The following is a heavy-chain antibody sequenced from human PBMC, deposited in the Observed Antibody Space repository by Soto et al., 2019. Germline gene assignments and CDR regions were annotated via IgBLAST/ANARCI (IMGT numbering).Heavy chain of an antibody. CDR1: GGSFGGYY. V-gene: IGHV4-34*01. CDR3: ARGLGITAMDAVYGMDV. D-gene: IGHD5-18*01. J-gene: IGHJ6*02. Sequence: PSETLSLTCAVYGGSFGGYYWSWIRQPPGKGLEWIGEINQSGSTYYNPSLKSRVSISVDTSKNQFSLKLSSVTAADTAVYYCARGLGITAMDAVYGMDVWGQGTTVTVSS. CDR2: INQSGST.